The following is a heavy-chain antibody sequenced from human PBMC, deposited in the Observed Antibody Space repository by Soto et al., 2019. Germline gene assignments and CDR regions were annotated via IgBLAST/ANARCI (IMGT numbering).Heavy chain of an antibody. V-gene: IGHV1-69*01. CDR3: ARGAVLRYFDWQRHFYYYGMDV. D-gene: IGHD3-9*01. J-gene: IGHJ6*02. CDR2: IIPIFGTA. Sequence: QVQLVQSGAEVKKPGSSVKVSCKASGGTFSSYAISWVRQAPGQGLEWMGGIIPIFGTANYAQKFQGRVTITSDESTSTAYMELSSLRSEDTAVYYCARGAVLRYFDWQRHFYYYGMDVWGQGATVTVSS. CDR1: GGTFSSYA.